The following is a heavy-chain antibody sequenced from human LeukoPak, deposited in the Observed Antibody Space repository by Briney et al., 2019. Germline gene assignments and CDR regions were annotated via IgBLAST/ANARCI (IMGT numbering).Heavy chain of an antibody. J-gene: IGHJ5*02. CDR2: IYYSGST. D-gene: IGHD2-15*01. CDR3: ARDMSGIVCSGGSCYSFRWFDP. CDR1: GGSFSGYY. V-gene: IGHV4-59*01. Sequence: SETLSLTCAVYGGSFSGYYWSWIRQPPGKGLEWIGYIYYSGSTNYNPSLKSRVTISVDTSKNQFSLKLSSVTAADTAVYYCARDMSGIVCSGGSCYSFRWFDPWGQGTLVTVSS.